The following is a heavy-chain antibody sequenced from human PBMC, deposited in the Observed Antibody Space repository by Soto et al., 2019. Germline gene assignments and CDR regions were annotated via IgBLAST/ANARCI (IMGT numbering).Heavy chain of an antibody. J-gene: IGHJ6*02. Sequence: SETLSLTCAVSGGSMRSGEYYWSWIRQPPGKGLEWIGYIYYSGSTYYTPSLKSRVTISVDTSKNQFSLKLSSVTAADTAVYYCARATGTYSSWLYYYYYGMDVWGQGTTVTVSS. CDR1: GGSMRSGEYY. CDR2: IYYSGST. V-gene: IGHV4-30-4*01. CDR3: ARATGTYSSWLYYYYYGMDV. D-gene: IGHD6-13*01.